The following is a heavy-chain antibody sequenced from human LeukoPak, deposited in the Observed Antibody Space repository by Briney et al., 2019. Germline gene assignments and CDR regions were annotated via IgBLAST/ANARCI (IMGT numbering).Heavy chain of an antibody. V-gene: IGHV5-10-1*01. Sequence: GGSLRISFKGSGYRFTNYWISWVRQMPGKGLGWMGRIDPSDSYTNYSPSFQGHVTISADKSISTAYLQWSSLKASDTAMYYCARSMFASGSYYSRDYWGQGTLVTVSS. CDR3: ARSMFASGSYYSRDY. CDR2: IDPSDSYT. J-gene: IGHJ4*02. CDR1: GYRFTNYW. D-gene: IGHD3-10*01.